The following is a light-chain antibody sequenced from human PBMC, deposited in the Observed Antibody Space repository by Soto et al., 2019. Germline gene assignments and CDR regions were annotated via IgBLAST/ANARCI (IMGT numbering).Light chain of an antibody. V-gene: IGKV3-15*01. CDR1: QSVSSN. CDR2: GAS. Sequence: EIVMTQSPATLSVSPGERATLSCRASQSVSSNLAWYQQKPGQAPRLLIYGASTRATGIPTRFSVSGSGTEFTLNISSLQSEDFAVYYCQQYNNWPLTFGGGTKVEIK. CDR3: QQYNNWPLT. J-gene: IGKJ4*01.